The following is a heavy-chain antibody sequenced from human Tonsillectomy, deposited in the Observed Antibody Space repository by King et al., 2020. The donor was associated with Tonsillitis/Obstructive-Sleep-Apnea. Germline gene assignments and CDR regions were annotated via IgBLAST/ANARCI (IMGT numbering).Heavy chain of an antibody. Sequence: QLVQSGAEVKKPGESLKISCKGSGYSFTSYWIGWVRQMPGKGLEWMGIIYPGDSDTRYSPSFQGQVTILADKSISTAYLQWSSLKASDTAMYYCARQQGDDFWSGYPQFFDYWGQGTLVTVSS. CDR1: GYSFTSYW. CDR2: IYPGDSDT. CDR3: ARQQGDDFWSGYPQFFDY. J-gene: IGHJ4*02. V-gene: IGHV5-51*01. D-gene: IGHD3-3*01.